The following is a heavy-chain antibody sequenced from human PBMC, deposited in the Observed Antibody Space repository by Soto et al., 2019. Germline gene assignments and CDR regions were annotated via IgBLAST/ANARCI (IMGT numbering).Heavy chain of an antibody. CDR3: ARVSGSLSY. D-gene: IGHD3-10*01. Sequence: QVQLVQSGAEVKKPGSSVKVSCKASGGTFSSYTISWVRQAPGQGLEWMGRIIPILGIANYAKKFQGRVTSTADKATSTAYMELSSLRSQDTAVYYYARVSGSLSYWCQGTLVTVSS. J-gene: IGHJ4*02. V-gene: IGHV1-69*02. CDR1: GGTFSSYT. CDR2: IIPILGIA.